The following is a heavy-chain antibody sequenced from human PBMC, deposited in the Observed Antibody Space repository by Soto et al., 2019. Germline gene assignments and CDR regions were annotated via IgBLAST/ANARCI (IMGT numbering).Heavy chain of an antibody. V-gene: IGHV3-23*01. CDR3: AGGLDY. D-gene: IGHD2-15*01. CDR1: GFTFSNYG. CDR2: IDGIGSST. Sequence: EVQLLESGGGLVQPGRSLRLSCAASGFTFSNYGMKWVRQAPGKGLEWVSGIDGIGSSTYYADSVKGRFTISRDNSKNTLFLKMNSLRAEDTALYYCAGGLDYWGQGTLVTVSS. J-gene: IGHJ4*02.